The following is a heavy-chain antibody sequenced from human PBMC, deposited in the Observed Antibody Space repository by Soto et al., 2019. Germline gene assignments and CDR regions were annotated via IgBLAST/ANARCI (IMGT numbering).Heavy chain of an antibody. V-gene: IGHV1-46*01. D-gene: IGHD2-15*01. CDR1: GYTITRYY. CDR3: PRGPGYWSGGRCNCWDY. CDR2: INPSGAST. J-gene: IGHJ4*02. Sequence: GSSVKVSCKASGYTITRYYIHWVRQAPGRELEWMGMINPSGASTSYAQKFQGRVTMTRDTSTSTVYMELSSLRSEDTAVYYCPRGPGYWSGGRCNCWDYWGQGTLVTVSS.